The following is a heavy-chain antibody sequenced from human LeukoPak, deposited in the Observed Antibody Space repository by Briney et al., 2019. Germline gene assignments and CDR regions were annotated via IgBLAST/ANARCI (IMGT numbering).Heavy chain of an antibody. CDR3: ARTGIVATIRGYNWFDP. CDR2: MNPNSGNT. V-gene: IGHV1-8*01. J-gene: IGHJ5*02. CDR1: GYTFTSYD. D-gene: IGHD5-12*01. Sequence: ASVKVSCKASGYTFTSYDINWVRQATGQGLEWMGWMNPNSGNTGYAQKFQGRVTMTRNTSISTAYMELSSLRSEDTAVYYCARTGIVATIRGYNWFDPWGQGTLVTVSS.